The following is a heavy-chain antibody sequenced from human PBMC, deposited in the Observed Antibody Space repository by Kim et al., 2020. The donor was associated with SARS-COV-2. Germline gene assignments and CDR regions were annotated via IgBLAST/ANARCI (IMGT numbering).Heavy chain of an antibody. D-gene: IGHD1-26*01. CDR3: AREQGEWGSVGESFDL. J-gene: IGHJ3*01. Sequence: GGSLRLSCEASGFSLSGYSMNWVRQAPGKGLEWVSSISSSTRYINYGHSVKGRFTVSRDSAKNSLYLQKKTLRADDTAVVYCAREQGEWGSVGESFDLWG. CDR2: ISSSTRYI. V-gene: IGHV3-21*01. CDR1: GFSLSGYS.